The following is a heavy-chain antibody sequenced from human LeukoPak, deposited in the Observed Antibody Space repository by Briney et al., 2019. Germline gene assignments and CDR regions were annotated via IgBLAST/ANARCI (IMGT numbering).Heavy chain of an antibody. CDR2: ISGSGGST. CDR3: AKGAYCSGGSCYFSWFDP. J-gene: IGHJ5*02. D-gene: IGHD2-15*01. Sequence: QPGGSLRLSCAASGFTFSSYAMSWVRQAPGKGLEWVSAISGSGGSTYYADSVKGRFTISRDNSKNTLYPQMNSLRAEDTAVYYCAKGAYCSGGSCYFSWFDPWGQGTLVTVSS. CDR1: GFTFSSYA. V-gene: IGHV3-23*01.